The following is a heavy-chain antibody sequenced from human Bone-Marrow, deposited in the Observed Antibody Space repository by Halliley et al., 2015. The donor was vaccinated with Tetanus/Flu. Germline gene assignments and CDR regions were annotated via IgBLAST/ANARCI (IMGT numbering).Heavy chain of an antibody. V-gene: IGHV4-59*01. CDR3: ARDSYGNGWFFDY. CDR2: SLYSGIT. D-gene: IGHD6-19*01. J-gene: IGHJ4*02. Sequence: CIGYSLYSGITNYTPSLKSRVTISVDTAKNQLSLKLRSVTAADKAVYYCARDSYGNGWFFDYGGQGTLVTVSS.